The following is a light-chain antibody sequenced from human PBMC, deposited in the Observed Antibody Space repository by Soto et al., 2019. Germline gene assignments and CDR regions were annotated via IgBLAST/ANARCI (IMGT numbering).Light chain of an antibody. V-gene: IGLV2-14*01. CDR1: SSDVGGYNY. CDR2: DVS. Sequence: QSVLTQPASVSGSPGQSITISCTGTSSDVGGYNYVSWYQQHPGKAPKLMIYDVSNRPSGVSNRFSGSKSGNTASLTISGLQAEDEADHYCSSYTRSSTVVFGGGTKLTVL. CDR3: SSYTRSSTVV. J-gene: IGLJ2*01.